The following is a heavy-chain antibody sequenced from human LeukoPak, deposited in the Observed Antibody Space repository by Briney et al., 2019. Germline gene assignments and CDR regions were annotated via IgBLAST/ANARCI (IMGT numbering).Heavy chain of an antibody. J-gene: IGHJ6*02. CDR3: ARDRGGLTYGKDI. CDR2: IYYSGST. V-gene: IGHV4-59*12. D-gene: IGHD2-15*01. CDR1: GGSISSYY. Sequence: SETLSLTCTVSGGSISSYYWSWIRQPPGKGLEWIGYIYYSGSTNYNPSLKSRVSISLDKSKNQLSLKVNSVTAADTAVYYCARDRGGLTYGKDIWGQGTTVTVSS.